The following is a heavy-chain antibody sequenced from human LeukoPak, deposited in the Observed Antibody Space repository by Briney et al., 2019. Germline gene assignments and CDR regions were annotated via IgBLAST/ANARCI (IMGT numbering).Heavy chain of an antibody. J-gene: IGHJ6*03. CDR1: GGSISSYY. CDR3: ARSPRLCSSTSCRYMDV. Sequence: PSETLSLTCTVSGGSISSYYWSWIRQPPGKGLEWIGYVYDSESTNYNPSLKCRVAISLDTSKSQFSLRLTSVTAADSAVYFCARSPRLCSSTSCRYMDVWGKGTTVTVSS. CDR2: VYDSEST. V-gene: IGHV4-59*01. D-gene: IGHD2-2*01.